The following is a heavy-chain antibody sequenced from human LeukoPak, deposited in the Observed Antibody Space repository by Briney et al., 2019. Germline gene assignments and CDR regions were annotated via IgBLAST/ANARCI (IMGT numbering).Heavy chain of an antibody. CDR2: IKQDGREK. Sequence: GGSLRLSCVASGFISSGFWMAWVRQAPGKGLEWVANIKQDGREKSYVESVKGRFTISRDNAKNSLYLQMNSLRAEDAAVYYCATSQSTSGQYGNAFDIWGQGTMVTVSS. D-gene: IGHD2-15*01. CDR3: ATSQSTSGQYGNAFDI. V-gene: IGHV3-7*01. J-gene: IGHJ3*02. CDR1: GFISSGFW.